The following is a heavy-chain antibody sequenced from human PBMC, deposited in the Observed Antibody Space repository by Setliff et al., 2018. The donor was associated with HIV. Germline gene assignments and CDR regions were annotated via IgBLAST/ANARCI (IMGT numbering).Heavy chain of an antibody. CDR1: GGSIGSYC. CDR3: ARGLKGGGYYFDY. Sequence: SETLSLTCTVSGGSIGSYCWSWIRQPPGKGLGWIGTICYSATTNYNPSLKSRVTLSFDTSKNNFSLNLNSVTATETAVYYCARGLKGGGYYFDYWGQGMLVTVSS. CDR2: ICYSATT. V-gene: IGHV4-59*01. D-gene: IGHD1-26*01. J-gene: IGHJ4*01.